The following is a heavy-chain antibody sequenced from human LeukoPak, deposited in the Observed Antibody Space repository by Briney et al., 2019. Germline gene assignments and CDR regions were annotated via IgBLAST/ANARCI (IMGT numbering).Heavy chain of an antibody. V-gene: IGHV1-18*01. J-gene: IGHJ5*02. CDR3: ARDTMVTSNWFDP. CDR1: GYTFTSHG. CDR2: ISAYNGNT. D-gene: IGHD4-17*01. Sequence: ASVKVSCKASGYTFTSHGISWVRQAPGQGLGWMVCISAYNGNTEYAEKFQGRVTMTTDTSTSTAYMELRSLGSDDTAVYYCARDTMVTSNWFDPWGQGTLVTVSS.